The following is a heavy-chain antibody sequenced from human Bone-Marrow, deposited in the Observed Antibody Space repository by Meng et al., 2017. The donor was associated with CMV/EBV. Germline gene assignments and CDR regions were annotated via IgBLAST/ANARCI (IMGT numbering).Heavy chain of an antibody. CDR1: GGTFSSYA. CDR2: IIPIFGTA. D-gene: IGHD2-15*01. J-gene: IGHJ5*02. V-gene: IGHV1-69*12. Sequence: QFHLGQSCAERKKPGCSVKVSCKASGGTFSSYAISWVRQAPGQGLEWMGGIIPIFGTANYAQKFQGRVTITADESTSTAYMELSSLRSEDTAVYYCARVTVLGVVVAAGWFDPWGQGTLVTVSS. CDR3: ARVTVLGVVVAAGWFDP.